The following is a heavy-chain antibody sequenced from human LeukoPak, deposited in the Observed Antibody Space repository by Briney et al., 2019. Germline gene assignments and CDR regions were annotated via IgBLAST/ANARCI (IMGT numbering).Heavy chain of an antibody. CDR3: ARAGGYCGRISCPYYFDY. CDR1: GYTFTGYY. CDR2: MNPNSGNT. V-gene: IGHV1-8*02. J-gene: IGHJ4*02. Sequence: ASVKVSCKASGYTFTGYYLHWVRQAPGQGLEWMGWMNPNSGNTGYAQKFQGRVTMTRNTSISTAYMELSSLRSEDTAVYYCARAGGYCGRISCPYYFDYWGQGSLVAVSS. D-gene: IGHD2-15*01.